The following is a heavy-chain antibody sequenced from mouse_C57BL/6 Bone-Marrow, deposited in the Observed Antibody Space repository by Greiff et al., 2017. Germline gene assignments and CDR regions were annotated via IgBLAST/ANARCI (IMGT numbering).Heavy chain of an antibody. J-gene: IGHJ2*01. CDR1: GFTFSSYA. D-gene: IGHD1-1*02. CDR2: ISRGGDYI. Sequence: EVKLVESGEGLVKPGGSLKLSCAASGFTFSSYAMSWVRQTPEKRLEWVAYISRGGDYIYYADTVKGRFTISRDNARNTLYLQMSSLKSEDTAMYYCTRSVGLLWYLDYWGQGTTLTVSS. V-gene: IGHV5-9-1*02. CDR3: TRSVGLLWYLDY.